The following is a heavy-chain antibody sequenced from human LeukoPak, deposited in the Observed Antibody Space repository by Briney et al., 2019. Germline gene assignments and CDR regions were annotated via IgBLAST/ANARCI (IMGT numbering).Heavy chain of an antibody. V-gene: IGHV3-21*01. D-gene: IGHD6-19*01. CDR3: ARASSGWAVDLYYFDN. CDR2: ISRSSSYI. Sequence: GGSLRLSCAASGFSFSSFSVNWVRQAPGKGLEWVSSISRSSSYIYYADSMKGRFTISRDNAKNSLYLQMNSLRAEDTAVYYCARASSGWAVDLYYFDNWGQGTLVTVSS. J-gene: IGHJ4*02. CDR1: GFSFSSFS.